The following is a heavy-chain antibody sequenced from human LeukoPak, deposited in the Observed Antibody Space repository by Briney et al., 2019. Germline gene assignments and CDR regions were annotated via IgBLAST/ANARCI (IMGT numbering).Heavy chain of an antibody. J-gene: IGHJ4*02. Sequence: GGSLRLSCAASGFTFDDYGMSWVRRAPGKGLEWVSVISGSSGTTYYADSVKGRFTISRDNSKSTLYLQINSLRAEDTAVYYCAKDYGPMGLFDYWGQGTLVTVPS. V-gene: IGHV3-23*01. CDR3: AKDYGPMGLFDY. CDR1: GFTFDDYG. CDR2: ISGSSGTT. D-gene: IGHD4-17*01.